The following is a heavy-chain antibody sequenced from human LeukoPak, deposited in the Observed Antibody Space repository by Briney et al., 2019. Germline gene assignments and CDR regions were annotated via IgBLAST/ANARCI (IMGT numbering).Heavy chain of an antibody. V-gene: IGHV7-4-1*02. CDR1: GYTFTGYY. CDR2: INTNTGDP. J-gene: IGHJ6*03. D-gene: IGHD2-8*01. CDR3: ARNPRGGYCTNGVCYSVHYYYYMDV. Sequence: ASVKVSCKASGYTFTGYYMHWVRQAPGQGLEWMGWINTNTGDPTYAQGFTGRFVFSLDTSVSTAYLQISSLKAEDTAVYYCARNPRGGYCTNGVCYSVHYYYYMDVWGKGTTVTVSS.